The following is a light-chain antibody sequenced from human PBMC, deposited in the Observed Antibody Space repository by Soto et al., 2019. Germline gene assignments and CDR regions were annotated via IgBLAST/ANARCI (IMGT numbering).Light chain of an antibody. V-gene: IGLV2-14*01. CDR2: EVN. CDR1: SSDIGAYDY. Sequence: QSALAQPASLSGSPGQSITISCTGTSSDIGAYDYVSWFQQHPGKAPKLMISEVNNRPSGVSNRFSGSKSGNTAYLTISGLQVEDEAEYYCCSYAGSGTDNYVFGSGTKVTVL. J-gene: IGLJ1*01. CDR3: CSYAGSGTDNYV.